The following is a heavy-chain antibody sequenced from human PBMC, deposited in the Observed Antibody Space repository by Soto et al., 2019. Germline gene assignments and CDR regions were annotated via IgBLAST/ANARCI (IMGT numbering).Heavy chain of an antibody. D-gene: IGHD2-2*01. CDR1: GGSVSGYY. V-gene: IGHV4-59*02. CDR2: IHYGGTT. J-gene: IGHJ6*02. Sequence: PSETLSLTCTVSGGSVSGYYWSWVRQPPGKGLEWLGYIHYGGTTMYNPSVKSRVTISVDTPRNQFSLRLYSLTAADTAVYYCTRHAVIPKCQYGLDLWGQGITVTVSS. CDR3: TRHAVIPKCQYGLDL.